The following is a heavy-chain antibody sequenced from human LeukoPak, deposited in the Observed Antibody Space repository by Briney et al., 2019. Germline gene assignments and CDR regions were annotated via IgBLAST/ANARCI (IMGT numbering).Heavy chain of an antibody. J-gene: IGHJ4*02. D-gene: IGHD3-22*01. Sequence: SETLSLTCTVSGGSISSSSYYWGWIRQPPGKGLEWIGSIYYSGSTYYNPSLKSRVTISVDTSKNQFSLKLSSVTAADTAVYYCAREGDSYYYDSSGYYYVYGYWGQGTLVTVSS. V-gene: IGHV4-39*02. CDR1: GGSISSSSYY. CDR2: IYYSGST. CDR3: AREGDSYYYDSSGYYYVYGY.